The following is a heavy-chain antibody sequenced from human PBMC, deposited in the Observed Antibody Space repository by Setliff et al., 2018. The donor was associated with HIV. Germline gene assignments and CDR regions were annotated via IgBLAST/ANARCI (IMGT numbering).Heavy chain of an antibody. Sequence: GGSLRLSCAASGFTFSDYYMTWIRQAPGKGLEWISYISNSRTTTSYADSVKGRFTISRDNSKNTLYLQMNSPRADDTAVYYCARDSSTKEMATIWVNFDYWGQGTLVTVSS. V-gene: IGHV3-11*04. J-gene: IGHJ4*02. CDR3: ARDSSTKEMATIWVNFDY. D-gene: IGHD5-12*01. CDR1: GFTFSDYY. CDR2: ISNSRTTT.